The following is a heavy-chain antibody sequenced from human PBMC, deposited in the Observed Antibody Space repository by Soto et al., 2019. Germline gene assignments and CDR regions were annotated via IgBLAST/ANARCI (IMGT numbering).Heavy chain of an antibody. CDR2: ISSSGSTI. V-gene: IGHV3-11*01. CDR3: ASGYSGYDPSGTLDY. D-gene: IGHD5-12*01. Sequence: GGSLRLSCAASGFTFSDYYMSWIRQAPGKGLEWVSYISSSGSTIYYADSVKGRFTISRDNAKNSLYLQMNSLRAEDTAVYYGASGYSGYDPSGTLDYWGQGTLVTVSS. J-gene: IGHJ4*02. CDR1: GFTFSDYY.